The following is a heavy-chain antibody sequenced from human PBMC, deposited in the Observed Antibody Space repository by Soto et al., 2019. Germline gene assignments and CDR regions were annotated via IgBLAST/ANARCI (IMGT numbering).Heavy chain of an antibody. CDR1: GDSVSSNSAA. V-gene: IGHV6-1*01. D-gene: IGHD6-13*01. CDR2: TYYRSKWYN. CDR3: ARGLEASSIAEAGTGGNWFDP. Sequence: SQTLSLTCAISGDSVSSNSAAWNWIRQSPSRGLEWLGRTYYRSKWYNDYAVSVKSRITINPDTSKNQFSLQLNSVTPEDTAVYYCARGLEASSIAEAGTGGNWFDPWGQGTLVTVSS. J-gene: IGHJ5*02.